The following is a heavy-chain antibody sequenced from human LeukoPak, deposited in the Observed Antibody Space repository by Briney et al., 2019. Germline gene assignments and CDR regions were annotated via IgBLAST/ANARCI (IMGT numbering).Heavy chain of an antibody. CDR3: ARTMSRWLVPLPAFDY. Sequence: GASVKVSCKASGYTFTSYGISWVRQALGQGLEWMGWISAYNGNTNYAQKLQGRVTMTTDTSTSTAYMELRSLRSDDTAVYYCARTMSRWLVPLPAFDYWGQGTLVTVSS. J-gene: IGHJ4*02. D-gene: IGHD6-6*01. V-gene: IGHV1-18*01. CDR1: GYTFTSYG. CDR2: ISAYNGNT.